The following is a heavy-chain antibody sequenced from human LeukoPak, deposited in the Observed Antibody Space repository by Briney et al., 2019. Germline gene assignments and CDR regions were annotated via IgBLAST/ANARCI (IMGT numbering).Heavy chain of an antibody. D-gene: IGHD3-10*01. CDR3: TRDGWFGDLQYSHRNWFDP. CDR1: GYTFTGYY. J-gene: IGHJ5*02. CDR2: IGSRNGDT. V-gene: IGHV1-2*02. Sequence: ASVKVSCKASGYTFTGYYLHWVRQAPGLGLEWMGWIGSRNGDTSYAQKFQGRVTMTWDTSISTVYMELSGLTSDDTAVYYCTRDGWFGDLQYSHRNWFDPWGQGTLVTVSS.